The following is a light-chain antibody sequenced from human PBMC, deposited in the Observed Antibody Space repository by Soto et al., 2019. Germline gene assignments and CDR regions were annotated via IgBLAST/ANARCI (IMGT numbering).Light chain of an antibody. CDR3: KQYQKT. CDR2: GAS. Sequence: EIVLTQSPGTLSLSPGERATLSCRASQSVSSRYLAWYQQKPGQAPRLLIYGASSRATGIPDRFSGSGSGRDFTLTISKLEPEDFAVYYCKQYQKTFVQGTKVEIK. CDR1: QSVSSRY. J-gene: IGKJ1*01. V-gene: IGKV3-20*01.